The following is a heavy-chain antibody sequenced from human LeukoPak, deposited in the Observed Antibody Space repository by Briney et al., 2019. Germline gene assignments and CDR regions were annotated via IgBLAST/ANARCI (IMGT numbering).Heavy chain of an antibody. CDR1: GFTFSSYS. CDR2: ISSSSSYI. V-gene: IGHV3-21*01. Sequence: KPGGSLRLSCAASGFTFSSYSMNWVRQAPGKGLEWVSPISSSSSYIYYADSVKGRFTISRDNAKNSLYLQMNSLRAEDTAVYHCARDRLLEDRDYSYYYYMDVWGKGTTVTVSS. CDR3: ARDRLLEDRDYSYYYYMDV. D-gene: IGHD1-1*01. J-gene: IGHJ6*03.